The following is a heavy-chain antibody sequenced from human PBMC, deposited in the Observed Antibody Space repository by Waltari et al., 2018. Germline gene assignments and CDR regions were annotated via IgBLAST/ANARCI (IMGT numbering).Heavy chain of an antibody. J-gene: IGHJ3*02. Sequence: EVQLVESGGGLVKPGGSLRLSCAASGFTFSSYSMNWVRQAPGKGLEWVSSIRSSSSYIYYADSVKCRFTISRDNAKNSLYLQMNSLRAEDTAVYYCAREYGSGKDAFDIWGQGTMVTVSS. D-gene: IGHD3-10*01. V-gene: IGHV3-21*01. CDR1: GFTFSSYS. CDR2: IRSSSSYI. CDR3: AREYGSGKDAFDI.